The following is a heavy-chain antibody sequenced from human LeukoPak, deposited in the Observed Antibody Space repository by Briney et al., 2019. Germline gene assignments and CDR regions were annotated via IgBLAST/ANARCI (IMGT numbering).Heavy chain of an antibody. J-gene: IGHJ4*02. CDR3: ARDRAAAGIFDY. D-gene: IGHD6-13*01. CDR2: IKQDGSEK. Sequence: GSLRLSCAASGFTFSSYWMSWVRQAPGKGLEWVANIKQDGSEKYYVDSVKGRFTISRDNAKNSLYPQMNSLRVEDTAVYYCARDRAAAGIFDYWGQGILVTVSS. CDR1: GFTFSSYW. V-gene: IGHV3-7*03.